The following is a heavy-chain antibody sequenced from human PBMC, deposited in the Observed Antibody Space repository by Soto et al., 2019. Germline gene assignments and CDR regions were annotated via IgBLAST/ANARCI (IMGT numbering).Heavy chain of an antibody. V-gene: IGHV3-74*01. CDR3: ARGVRGHYGKDV. CDR2: ISSDGSTT. Sequence: EVQLVESGGGLVQPGGSLRLSCAASGFTFSNYWMHWVRQAPGKGLMWVSRISSDGSTTNYADSVKGRFTISRDNAKNTLYLQMNSLRVEDTALYYCARGVRGHYGKDVWGQGTPVTVSS. CDR1: GFTFSNYW. J-gene: IGHJ6*02. D-gene: IGHD3-10*01.